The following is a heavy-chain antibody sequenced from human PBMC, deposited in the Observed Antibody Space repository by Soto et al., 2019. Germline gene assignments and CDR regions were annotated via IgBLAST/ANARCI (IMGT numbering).Heavy chain of an antibody. Sequence: QVQLQESGPGLVKPSQTLSLTCTVSGGSISSGGYYWSWIRQHPGKGLEWIGYIYYSGSTYYNPSLKSRVTISVDTSKNQFALKLSSVTAADTAVYYCARDRHDYGSGSYYRFGERIGMDVWGQGTTVTVSS. D-gene: IGHD3-10*01. J-gene: IGHJ6*02. CDR1: GGSISSGGYY. V-gene: IGHV4-31*03. CDR2: IYYSGST. CDR3: ARDRHDYGSGSYYRFGERIGMDV.